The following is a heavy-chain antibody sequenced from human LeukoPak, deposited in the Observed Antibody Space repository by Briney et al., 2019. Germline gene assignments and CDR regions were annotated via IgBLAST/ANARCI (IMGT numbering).Heavy chain of an antibody. CDR2: MSGSGGST. CDR1: GFTFSSYA. D-gene: IGHD4-17*01. Sequence: GGSLRLSCAASGFTFSSYAMSWVRQAPGKGLEWVSSMSGSGGSTYYADSVRGRFTISRDDSKNTLYLQMNSLRAEDTAVYYCARVRYGDLDVWGQGTTVTVSS. CDR3: ARVRYGDLDV. V-gene: IGHV3-23*01. J-gene: IGHJ6*02.